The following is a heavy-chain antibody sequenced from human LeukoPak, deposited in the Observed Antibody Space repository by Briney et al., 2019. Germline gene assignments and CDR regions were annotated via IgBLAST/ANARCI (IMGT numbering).Heavy chain of an antibody. CDR3: ASVLSWLYYFDY. J-gene: IGHJ4*02. CDR1: GFTFSDYY. V-gene: IGHV3-11*01. Sequence: EGALRLSRAASGFTFSDYYMSLIRQAPGNGLEWVSYISSSGSTIYYADCVKGRFTISRDNAKNSLYLQMNSLRAEDTAVYYCASVLSWLYYFDYWGQGTLVTVSS. D-gene: IGHD5-12*01. CDR2: ISSSGSTI.